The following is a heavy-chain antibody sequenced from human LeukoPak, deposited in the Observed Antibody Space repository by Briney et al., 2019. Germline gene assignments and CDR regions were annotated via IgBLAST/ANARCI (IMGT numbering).Heavy chain of an antibody. CDR3: AKPLLDYGDYDY. D-gene: IGHD4-17*01. Sequence: GASLRLSCAASGFTFSSYAMSWVRQAPGKGLEWVSAISGSGGRTYYADSVKGRFTISRDNSKNTMYLQMNSLRAEDTAVYYCAKPLLDYGDYDYWGQGTLVTVSS. CDR2: ISGSGGRT. V-gene: IGHV3-23*01. J-gene: IGHJ4*02. CDR1: GFTFSSYA.